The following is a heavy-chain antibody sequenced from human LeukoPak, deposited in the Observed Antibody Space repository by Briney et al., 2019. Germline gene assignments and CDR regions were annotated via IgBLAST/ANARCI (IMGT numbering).Heavy chain of an antibody. CDR2: INPNSDGI. CDR1: GYTFTDHY. Sequence: ASVKVSCKASGYTFTDHYMHWVRQAPGQGLEWMGWINPNSDGINNYAHKFQGRVTMTRDTSISTAYMELSGLRSDDTAVYYCARSYYYDILTGYSRYYYYYMDVWGKGTTVTISS. D-gene: IGHD3-9*01. CDR3: ARSYYYDILTGYSRYYYYYMDV. J-gene: IGHJ6*03. V-gene: IGHV1-2*07.